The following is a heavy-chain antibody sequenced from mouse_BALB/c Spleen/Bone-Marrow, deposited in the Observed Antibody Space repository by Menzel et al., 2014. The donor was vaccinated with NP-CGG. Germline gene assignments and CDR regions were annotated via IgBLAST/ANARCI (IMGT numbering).Heavy chain of an antibody. CDR3: ARGISYDIYWYFDV. CDR1: GFTFTDYY. V-gene: IGHV7-3*02. J-gene: IGHJ1*01. CDR2: SRNKANGYTT. D-gene: IGHD1-1*01. Sequence: EVNVVESGGGLAQPGGSLRLSCATSGFTFTDYYMSWVRQPPGKALEWLGFSRNKANGYTTEYSASVKGRFTISRDNSQSILYLQMNTLRAEDSATYYCARGISYDIYWYFDVWGAGTTVTVSS.